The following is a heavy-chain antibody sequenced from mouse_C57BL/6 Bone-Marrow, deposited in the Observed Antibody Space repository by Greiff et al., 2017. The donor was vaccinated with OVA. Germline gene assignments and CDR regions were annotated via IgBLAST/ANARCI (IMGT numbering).Heavy chain of an antibody. CDR2: IRSKSNNYAT. J-gene: IGHJ3*01. Sequence: EVKLVESGGGLVQPKGSLKLSCAASGFSFNSYAMNWVRQAPGQGVEWVARIRSKSNNYATYYADSVKDRFTISRDDSESMLYLTMNNLKTEATSMYYCVKCLGAYAWFAYWGQGTLVTVSA. CDR3: VKCLGAYAWFAY. D-gene: IGHD2-12*01. CDR1: GFSFNSYA. V-gene: IGHV10-1*01.